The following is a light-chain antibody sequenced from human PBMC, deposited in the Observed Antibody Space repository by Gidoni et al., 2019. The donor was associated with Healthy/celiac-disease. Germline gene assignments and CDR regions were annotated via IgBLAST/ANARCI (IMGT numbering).Light chain of an antibody. CDR2: WAS. Sequence: DLVMTQSPDSLTVSLGERASINCKSSQTILYNSNNKNYLAWYQQKPGQPPRLLIYWASTRESGVPERFSGSGSGTDFTLTISSLQAEDVAVYYCQQYVTLPWTFGQGTKVEIK. CDR1: QTILYNSNNKNY. V-gene: IGKV4-1*01. CDR3: QQYVTLPWT. J-gene: IGKJ1*01.